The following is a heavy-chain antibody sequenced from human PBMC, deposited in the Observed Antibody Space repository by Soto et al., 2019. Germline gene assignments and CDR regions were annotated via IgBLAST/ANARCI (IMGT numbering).Heavy chain of an antibody. J-gene: IGHJ5*02. CDR1: GGTFSRYA. CDR2: IIPIFGTT. Sequence: ASVRVSCKASGGTFSRYAINWVRQAPGHGLEWVGRIIPIFGTTNYAQNLQGRVTISADKSTLTSYMELHSLTSDDTALYYCARDRTESGYYTNWLDPWGQGTQVTVSS. CDR3: ARDRTESGYYTNWLDP. V-gene: IGHV1-69*06. D-gene: IGHD3-22*01.